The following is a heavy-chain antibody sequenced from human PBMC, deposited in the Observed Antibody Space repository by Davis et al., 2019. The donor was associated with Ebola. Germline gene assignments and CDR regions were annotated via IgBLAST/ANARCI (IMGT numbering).Heavy chain of an antibody. CDR1: GFTFSAYY. Sequence: GGSLRLSCAASGFTFSAYYMSWIRQAPGKGLEWVSYISSSGSTIYYADSVKGRFTISRDNAKNSLYLQMNSLRAEDTAVYYCAVPRVLRYFDWDSLHLNYYGMDVWGQGTTVTVSS. CDR2: ISSSGSTI. V-gene: IGHV3-11*01. J-gene: IGHJ6*02. CDR3: AVPRVLRYFDWDSLHLNYYGMDV. D-gene: IGHD3-9*01.